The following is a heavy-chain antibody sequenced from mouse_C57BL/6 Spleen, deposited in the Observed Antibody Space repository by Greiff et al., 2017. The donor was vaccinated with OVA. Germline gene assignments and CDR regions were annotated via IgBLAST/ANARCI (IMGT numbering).Heavy chain of an antibody. CDR2: IYPGSGST. CDR1: GYTFTSYW. Sequence: QVQLQQSGAELVKPGASVKMSCKASGYTFTSYWITWVKQRPGQGLEWIGDIYPGSGSTNYNEKFKSKATLTVDTSSSTADMQLSSLTSEDSAVYYCARRDGNYVRAMDYWGQGTSVTVSS. J-gene: IGHJ4*01. V-gene: IGHV1-55*01. D-gene: IGHD2-1*01. CDR3: ARRDGNYVRAMDY.